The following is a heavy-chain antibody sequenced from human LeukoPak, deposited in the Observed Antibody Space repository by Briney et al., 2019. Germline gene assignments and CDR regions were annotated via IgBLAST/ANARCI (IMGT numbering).Heavy chain of an antibody. CDR2: IYHSGST. D-gene: IGHD5-12*01. V-gene: IGHV4-4*02. J-gene: IGHJ4*02. Sequence: PSETLSLTCAVSGGSISSSNWWSWIRQPPGKGLEWIGEIYHSGSTNYNPSLKSRVTISVDKSKTQFSLKLSSVTAADTAMYYCASERGYHANWGQGTLVTVSS. CDR1: GGSISSSNW. CDR3: ASERGYHAN.